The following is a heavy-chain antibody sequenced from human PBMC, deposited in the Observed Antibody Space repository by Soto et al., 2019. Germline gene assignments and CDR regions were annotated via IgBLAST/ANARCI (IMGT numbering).Heavy chain of an antibody. V-gene: IGHV4-34*01. CDR1: GGSFSGYY. CDR3: ARDLIVGAGFDY. D-gene: IGHD1-26*01. CDR2: INHSGST. Sequence: LSLTCAVYGGSFSGYYWCWIRQPPGKGLEWIGEINHSGSTNYNPSLKSRVTISVDTSKNQFSLKLSSVTAADTAVYYCARDLIVGAGFDYWGQGTLVTVSS. J-gene: IGHJ4*02.